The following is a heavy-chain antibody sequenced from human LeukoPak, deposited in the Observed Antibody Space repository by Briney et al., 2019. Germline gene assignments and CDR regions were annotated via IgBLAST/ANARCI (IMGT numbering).Heavy chain of an antibody. CDR2: ISRSSQTI. V-gene: IGHV3-48*02. D-gene: IGHD4-17*01. CDR1: RFTFSNYD. J-gene: IGHJ4*02. CDR3: ARDPRDYGDFTGGY. Sequence: GGSLRLSCAASRFTFSNYDMNWVRQAPGKGLEWVPFISRSSQTIYYADSVKGRFTISRDNAKNSLYLQMNSLRDEDTAVYYCARDPRDYGDFTGGYWGQGTLVTVSS.